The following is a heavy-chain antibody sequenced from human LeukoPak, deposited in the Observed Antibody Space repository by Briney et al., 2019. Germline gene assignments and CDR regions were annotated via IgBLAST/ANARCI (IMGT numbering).Heavy chain of an antibody. CDR3: ARRGRFSLYFDY. V-gene: IGHV3-48*03. J-gene: IGHJ4*02. CDR2: ISSSDNTI. CDR1: GFTFSSYE. Sequence: GGSLRLSCAASGFTFSSYEMIWVRQAPGKGREWVSYISSSDNTIYYADSVKGRFNISRDNAKNSLYLQMNSLRAEDTAVYYCARRGRFSLYFDYWGQGTLVTVSS.